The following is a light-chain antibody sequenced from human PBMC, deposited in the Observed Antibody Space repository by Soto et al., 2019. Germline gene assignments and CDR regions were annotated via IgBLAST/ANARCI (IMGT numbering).Light chain of an antibody. CDR2: DAS. CDR1: QSISSW. Sequence: DIQITRSPSTLSASLEDSVTLTCRASQSISSWLAWYQQKKGKAPELLIYDASSLESGVPSRFSGSGFGTEFTLTISSLQADDLATYFFHQYNSYPITFGQGTRLEIK. V-gene: IGKV1-5*01. J-gene: IGKJ5*01. CDR3: HQYNSYPIT.